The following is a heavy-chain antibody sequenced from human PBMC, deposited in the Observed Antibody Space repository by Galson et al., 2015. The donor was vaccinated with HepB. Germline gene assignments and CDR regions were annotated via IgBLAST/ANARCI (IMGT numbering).Heavy chain of an antibody. CDR3: AMVLRNNRYFDY. J-gene: IGHJ4*02. CDR2: INAGNGNT. Sequence: SVKVSCKASGYTFTSYAMHWVRQAPGQRLEWMGWINAGNGNTKYSQKFQGRVTITRDTSASTAYMELSSLRSEDTAVYYCAMVLRNNRYFDYWGQGTLVTVSS. CDR1: GYTFTSYA. V-gene: IGHV1-3*01. D-gene: IGHD2/OR15-2a*01.